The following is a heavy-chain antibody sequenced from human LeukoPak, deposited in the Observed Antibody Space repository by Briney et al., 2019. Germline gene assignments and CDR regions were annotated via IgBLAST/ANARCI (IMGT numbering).Heavy chain of an antibody. V-gene: IGHV3-23*01. D-gene: IGHD3-22*01. CDR1: GFTFSSYA. CDR3: ARWYYYETSGLYYGSFDN. J-gene: IGHJ5*02. CDR2: ISGSGGST. Sequence: GGSLRLSCAASGFTFSSYAMSWVRQAPGKGLEWVSAISGSGGSTYYADSVKGRFTISRDNSKNTLYLQMNSLRAEDTAVYYCARWYYYETSGLYYGSFDNWGQGTLVTVSS.